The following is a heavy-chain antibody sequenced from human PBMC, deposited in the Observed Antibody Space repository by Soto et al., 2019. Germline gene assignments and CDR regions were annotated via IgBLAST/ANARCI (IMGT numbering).Heavy chain of an antibody. CDR2: IYWDDDK. Sequence: QITLKESGPPLVKPTQTLTLTCTFSGFSLTTRGVGVGWIRQPPGKALECLALIYWDDDKRYSPSLESRLSITKDTSNNPVSLTMTNVDPVDTATYYCAHIPNYYQYAWFDPWGQGTLVSVSS. V-gene: IGHV2-5*02. CDR1: GFSLTTRGVG. J-gene: IGHJ5*02. D-gene: IGHD3-16*01. CDR3: AHIPNYYQYAWFDP.